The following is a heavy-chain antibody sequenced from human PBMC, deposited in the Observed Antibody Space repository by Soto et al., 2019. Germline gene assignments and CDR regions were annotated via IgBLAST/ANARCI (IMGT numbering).Heavy chain of an antibody. CDR2: IYHSGST. CDR3: ARAHPVDTAMVLAY. CDR1: GGSISSYY. J-gene: IGHJ4*02. D-gene: IGHD5-18*01. V-gene: IGHV4-59*12. Sequence: PSETLSLTCTVSGGSISSYYWSWIRQPPGKGLEWIGEIYHSGSTNYNPSLKSRVTISVDKSKNQFSLKLSSVTAADTAVYYCARAHPVDTAMVLAYWGQGTLVTVSS.